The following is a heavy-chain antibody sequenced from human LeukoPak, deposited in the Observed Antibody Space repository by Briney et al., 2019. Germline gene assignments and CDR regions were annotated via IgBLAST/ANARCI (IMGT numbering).Heavy chain of an antibody. CDR2: IYFSGST. J-gene: IGHJ4*02. CDR3: ARRPTGGYSRFDK. D-gene: IGHD3-22*01. CDR1: GGSISSGNYY. Sequence: SETLSLTCTVSGGSISSGNYYWGWIRQPPGKGLEWIGTIYFSGSTYYNPSLKSRVSISVDTSKNQFSLKLSSVTAADTALYYCARRPTGGYSRFDKWGQGTLVTVSS. V-gene: IGHV4-39*01.